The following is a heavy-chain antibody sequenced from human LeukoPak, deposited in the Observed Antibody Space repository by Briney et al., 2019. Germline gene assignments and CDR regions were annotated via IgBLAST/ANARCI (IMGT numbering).Heavy chain of an antibody. J-gene: IGHJ5*02. V-gene: IGHV1-8*01. CDR2: MNPNSGNT. Sequence: ASVKVSCKASGYTFTSYDINWVRQATGQGLEWMGWMNPNSGNTGYAQKFQGRVTMTRNTSISTAYMELSSLRSEDTAVYYCARARRVAAGSGFDPWGQGTLVTVSS. CDR3: ARARRVAAGSGFDP. D-gene: IGHD2-15*01. CDR1: GYTFTSYD.